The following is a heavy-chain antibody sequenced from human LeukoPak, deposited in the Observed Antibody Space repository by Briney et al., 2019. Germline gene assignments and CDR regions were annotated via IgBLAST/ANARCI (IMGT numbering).Heavy chain of an antibody. CDR2: VYFSGRT. Sequence: PSETLSLTCTVSGGSISSADYYWDWIRQPPGKGLEWIGYVYFSGRTFYNPSLKSRLIISMDTSRNQFSLRLSSVTAADTAVYYCARAPQVGTTHTPYFDYWNQGTLVTVAS. CDR1: GGSISSADYY. CDR3: ARAPQVGTTHTPYFDY. J-gene: IGHJ4*02. D-gene: IGHD1-14*01. V-gene: IGHV4-30-4*01.